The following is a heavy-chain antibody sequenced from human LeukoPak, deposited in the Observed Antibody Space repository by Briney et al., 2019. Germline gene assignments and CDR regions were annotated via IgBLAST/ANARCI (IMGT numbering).Heavy chain of an antibody. CDR1: GFTFSSYA. V-gene: IGHV3-23*01. CDR3: AKMSSRGDYFDY. J-gene: IGHJ4*02. D-gene: IGHD4-17*01. Sequence: GGSLRLSCAASGFTFSSYAMRWVRQAPGKGLEWVSAISGSGGSTYYADSVKGRFTISRDNSKNTLYLQMNSLRAEDTAVYYCAKMSSRGDYFDYWGQGTLVTVSS. CDR2: ISGSGGST.